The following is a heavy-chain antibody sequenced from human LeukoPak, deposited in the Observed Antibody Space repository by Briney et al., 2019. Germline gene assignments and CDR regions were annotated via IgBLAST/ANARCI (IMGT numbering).Heavy chain of an antibody. J-gene: IGHJ3*02. CDR3: ARDGVPGDYITLDAFDI. V-gene: IGHV3-48*01. CDR2: ISSSSSTI. D-gene: IGHD4-11*01. CDR1: GFTFSSYS. Sequence: GGSLRLSCAASGFTFSSYSMNWVRQAPGKGLEWVSYISSSSSTIYYADSVKGRFTISRDNAKNSLYLQMNSLRAEDTAVYYCARDGVPGDYITLDAFDIWGQGTMVTVSS.